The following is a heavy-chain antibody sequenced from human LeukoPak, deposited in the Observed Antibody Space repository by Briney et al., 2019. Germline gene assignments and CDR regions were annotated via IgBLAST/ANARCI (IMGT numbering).Heavy chain of an antibody. V-gene: IGHV3-23*01. CDR1: GFTFSSYA. CDR2: ISGSGDST. Sequence: PGGSLRLSCAASGFTFSSYAMSWVRQAPGKGLEWVSAISGSGDSTYYADSVKGRFTISRDNSKNTLYLQMNSLRAEDTAVYYCARAGYYYDSSGYYYVDYWGQGTLVTVSS. J-gene: IGHJ4*02. CDR3: ARAGYYYDSSGYYYVDY. D-gene: IGHD3-22*01.